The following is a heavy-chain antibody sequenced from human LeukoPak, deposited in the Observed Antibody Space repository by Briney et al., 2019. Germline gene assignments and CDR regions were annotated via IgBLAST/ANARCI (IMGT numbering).Heavy chain of an antibody. CDR1: RFTFSSYT. J-gene: IGHJ3*02. Sequence: GGSLRLSCAASRFTFSSYTINWVRQVPGKGLEWVSSISSSSDYIYYADSVKGRFTISRDNAKNSLYLQMNGLRAEDTAVYYCARVEYGSSSSAFDIWGQGTMVTVSS. CDR2: ISSSSDYI. CDR3: ARVEYGSSSSAFDI. V-gene: IGHV3-21*01. D-gene: IGHD6-6*01.